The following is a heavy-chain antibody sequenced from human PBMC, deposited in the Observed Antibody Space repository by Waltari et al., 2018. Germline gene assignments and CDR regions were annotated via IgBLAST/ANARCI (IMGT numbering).Heavy chain of an antibody. Sequence: QVQLVESGGGLVKPGGSLRLSCAASGFTFSDYYMRWLRRAPGKGLEWVSYISSSGSTIYYADSVKGRFTISRDNAKNSLYLQMNSLRAEDTAVYYCAGYLEYQLLYEDYWGQGTLVTVSS. D-gene: IGHD2-2*02. V-gene: IGHV3-11*01. CDR2: ISSSGSTI. CDR3: AGYLEYQLLYEDY. J-gene: IGHJ4*02. CDR1: GFTFSDYY.